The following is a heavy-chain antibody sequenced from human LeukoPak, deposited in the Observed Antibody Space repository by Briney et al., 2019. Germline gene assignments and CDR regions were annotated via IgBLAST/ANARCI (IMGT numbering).Heavy chain of an antibody. V-gene: IGHV3-30*04. CDR1: GFTFSSYA. J-gene: IGHJ3*02. D-gene: IGHD5-12*01. CDR2: ISYDGSNK. CDR3: ASMRRGAYDAFDI. Sequence: PGGSLRLSCAASGFTFSSYAMHWVRQAPGKGLEWVAVISYDGSNKYYADSVKGRFTISRDNSKNTLYLQMNSLRAEDTAVYYCASMRRGAYDAFDIWGQGTMVTVSS.